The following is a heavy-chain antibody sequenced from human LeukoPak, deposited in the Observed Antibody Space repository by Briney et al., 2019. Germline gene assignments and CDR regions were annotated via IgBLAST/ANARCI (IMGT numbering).Heavy chain of an antibody. CDR3: ARSSGWKWYYFDY. CDR1: GYTFTVYY. D-gene: IGHD6-19*01. Sequence: ASVKVSCTASGYTFTVYYMHWVRQAPGQGLEWMGWINPNSGGTNYAQKFQGRVTMTRDTSISTAYMELSRLRSDDTAVYYCARSSGWKWYYFDYWGQGTLVTVSS. J-gene: IGHJ4*02. V-gene: IGHV1-2*02. CDR2: INPNSGGT.